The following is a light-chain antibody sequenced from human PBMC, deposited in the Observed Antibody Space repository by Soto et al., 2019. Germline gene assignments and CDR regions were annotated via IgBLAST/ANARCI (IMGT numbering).Light chain of an antibody. CDR1: SSNIGAGYD. CDR2: SNT. V-gene: IGLV1-40*01. CDR3: QSYDSSLSDVV. J-gene: IGLJ2*01. Sequence: QSVLTQPPSVSGAPGQRVTISCTGSSSNIGAGYDVHWYQQLPGAAPKLLIYSNTNRPSGVPDRFSGSKSGTSASLAITWLQAEDEADYYCQSYDSSLSDVVFGGGTKLTVL.